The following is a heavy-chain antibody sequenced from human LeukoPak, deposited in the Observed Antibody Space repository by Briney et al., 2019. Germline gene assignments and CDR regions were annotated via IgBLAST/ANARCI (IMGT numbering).Heavy chain of an antibody. CDR1: GFTFSSYA. CDR2: ISYDGSNK. J-gene: IGHJ5*02. Sequence: PGGSLRLSCAASGFTFSSYAMHWVRQAPGKGLEWVAVISYDGSNKYYADSVKGRFTISRDNSKNTLYLQMNSLRAEDTAVYYCARDTYYDYVWGSYRHNWFDPWGQGTLVTVSS. CDR3: ARDTYYDYVWGSYRHNWFDP. V-gene: IGHV3-30-3*01. D-gene: IGHD3-16*02.